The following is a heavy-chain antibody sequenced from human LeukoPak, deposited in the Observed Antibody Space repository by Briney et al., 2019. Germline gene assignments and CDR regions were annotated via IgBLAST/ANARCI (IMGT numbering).Heavy chain of an antibody. CDR1: GYTFTSYY. CDR2: IIPIRGST. J-gene: IGHJ4*02. D-gene: IGHD3-22*01. CDR3: ATGSHVRVYDSSAYYGHY. V-gene: IGHV1-46*01. Sequence: ASLKVSCKASGYTFTSYYMYWVLHAPGQGLVWMEIIIPIRGSTSYAQKFQGRVTMTRDMSTSTVYMELSSLRSEDTAIYYCATGSHVRVYDSSAYYGHYWGQGTLVTVSS.